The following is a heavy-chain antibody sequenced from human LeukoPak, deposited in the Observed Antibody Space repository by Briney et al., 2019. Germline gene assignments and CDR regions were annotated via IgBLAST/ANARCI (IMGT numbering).Heavy chain of an antibody. CDR1: GFTFGDHL. Sequence: PGGSLRLSCTASGFTFGDHLMSWFRQAPGKGLEWIGFISGGTTEYAASVKGRFTISRDDSTSIAYLKMNSLTTEDTAVYYCSRGSGWLSVYWGQGTLVTVSS. CDR3: SRGSGWLSVY. J-gene: IGHJ4*02. CDR2: ISGGTT. V-gene: IGHV3-49*03. D-gene: IGHD6-19*01.